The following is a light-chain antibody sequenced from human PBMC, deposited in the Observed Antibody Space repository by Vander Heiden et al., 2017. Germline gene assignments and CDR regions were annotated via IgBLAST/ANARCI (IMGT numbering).Light chain of an antibody. CDR3: ATWDDSRNGWV. CDR2: TNI. V-gene: IGLV1-44*01. Sequence: QSVLIQPPSASGTPGQTVTISCSGGRSNNGRNTVHWYQQLPGTAPKLLVYTNIQRPSGVPDRFSGSKSGTSASLTISGLQFEDEADFYCATWDDSRNGWVFGGGTKLTVL. CDR1: RSNNGRNT. J-gene: IGLJ3*02.